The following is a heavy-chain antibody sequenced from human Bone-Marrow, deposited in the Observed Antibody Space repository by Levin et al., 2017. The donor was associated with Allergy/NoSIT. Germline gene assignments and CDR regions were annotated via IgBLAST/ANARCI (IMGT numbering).Heavy chain of an antibody. CDR1: GFTFSTYW. CDR2: IKQNGSEK. CDR3: ARGGLRHFDY. Sequence: ETLSLTCAASGFTFSTYWMTWVRQAPGKGLEWVGNIKQNGSEKYYVDSVKGRFTISRDNTKNSLYLQMNSLRAEDTAVYYCARGGLRHFDYWGQGTLVTVSS. D-gene: IGHD3-3*01. J-gene: IGHJ4*02. V-gene: IGHV3-7*01.